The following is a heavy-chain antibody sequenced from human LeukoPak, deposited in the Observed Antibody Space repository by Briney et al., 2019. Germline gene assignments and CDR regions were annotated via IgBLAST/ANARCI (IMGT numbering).Heavy chain of an antibody. D-gene: IGHD3-10*01. J-gene: IGHJ5*02. CDR3: ARSHQVQSRGRWFDP. Sequence: PSETLSLTCTVSTYSISDGYYWGWIRQPPGKGLEWIGEINQSGSTNYNSSLKSRVTVSLDTSKNHFSLNLGSVTAADTAVYYCARSHQVQSRGRWFDPWGQGTLVTVSS. V-gene: IGHV4-38-2*02. CDR1: TYSISDGYY. CDR2: INQSGST.